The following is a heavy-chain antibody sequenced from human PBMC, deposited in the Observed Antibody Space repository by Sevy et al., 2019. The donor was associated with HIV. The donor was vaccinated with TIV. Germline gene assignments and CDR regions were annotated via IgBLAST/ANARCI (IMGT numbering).Heavy chain of an antibody. D-gene: IGHD1-26*01. V-gene: IGHV3-21*06. CDR1: GFTFSSFN. J-gene: IGHJ4*02. Sequence: GGSLRLSCAASGFTFSSFNMNWVRQAPGKGLEWVSSISGLSNYIYYAESLKGRFIISRDNAKNTLYLQMNSLRADHTAVYYCARGPPDGSYDYFDYWGQGTLVTVSS. CDR2: ISGLSNYI. CDR3: ARGPPDGSYDYFDY.